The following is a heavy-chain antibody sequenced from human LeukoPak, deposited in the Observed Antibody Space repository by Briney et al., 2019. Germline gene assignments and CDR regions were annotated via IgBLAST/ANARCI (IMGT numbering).Heavy chain of an antibody. CDR3: AKGKNYYDSSGYRGAGEAFDI. CDR2: TSSSDAGT. D-gene: IGHD3-22*01. V-gene: IGHV3-23*01. J-gene: IGHJ3*02. Sequence: PGGSLRLSCAASGFTLSTYAMSWVRQTPGKGLEWVAATSSSDAGTYHADSVRGRFTISRDNSKNTLYLQMNSLRAEDTAVYYCAKGKNYYDSSGYRGAGEAFDIWGQGTMVTVSS. CDR1: GFTLSTYA.